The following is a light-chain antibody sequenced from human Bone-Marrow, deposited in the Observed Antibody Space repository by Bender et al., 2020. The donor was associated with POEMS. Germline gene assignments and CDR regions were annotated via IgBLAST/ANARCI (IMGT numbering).Light chain of an antibody. CDR1: SSDVGAYNY. Sequence: QSALTQPPSASGSLGQSVTISCTGTSSDVGAYNYVSWYQQHPGKAPKLIIYEVNARPSGVPDRFSGSKSGNTASLTVSGLQAEDEADYYCSSYAGSNTFGFGLGTEVTVL. CDR3: SSYAGSNTFG. J-gene: IGLJ1*01. V-gene: IGLV2-8*01. CDR2: EVN.